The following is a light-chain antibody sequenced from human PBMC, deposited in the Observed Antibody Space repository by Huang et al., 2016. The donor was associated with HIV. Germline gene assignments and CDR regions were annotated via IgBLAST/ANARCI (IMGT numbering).Light chain of an antibody. CDR2: GAS. CDR1: QSVSSD. V-gene: IGKV3D-15*01. J-gene: IGKJ1*01. CDR3: QQYNKWPRT. Sequence: IVMTQSPATLSVSPGESATLSCRASQSVSSDLAGYQQKPGQAPRPRMYGASTRAAGIPDRFSGTGSGTEFIRTSSSLQSEDFAVYYCQQYNKWPRTFGQGTRVEIK.